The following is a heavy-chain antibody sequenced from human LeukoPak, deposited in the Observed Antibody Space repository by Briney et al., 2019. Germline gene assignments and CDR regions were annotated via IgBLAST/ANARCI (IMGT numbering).Heavy chain of an antibody. CDR2: ISRGSSYM. D-gene: IGHD2-15*01. CDR3: ARDGGYCSGGSCYSDAFDI. Sequence: PGGSLRLSCAASGFTFSSYTMNWVRQAPGKGLEWVSSISRGSSYMYYADSVKGRFTISSDNAKNSLYLQMNSLRAEDTAVYYCARDGGYCSGGSCYSDAFDIWGQGTMVTVSS. V-gene: IGHV3-21*01. J-gene: IGHJ3*02. CDR1: GFTFSSYT.